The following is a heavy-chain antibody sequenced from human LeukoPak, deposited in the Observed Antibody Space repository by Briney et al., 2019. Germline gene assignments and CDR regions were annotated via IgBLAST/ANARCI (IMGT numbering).Heavy chain of an antibody. CDR1: GFTFSSYS. D-gene: IGHD2-21*02. V-gene: IGHV3-48*04. J-gene: IGHJ3*02. Sequence: GGSLRLSCAASGFTFSSYSMNWVRQAPGKGLEWVPYISSSSSTMYYADSVKGRFTISRDNAKNSLYLQMNSLRAEDTAVYYCARSDHAFDIWGQGTMVTVSS. CDR2: ISSSSSTM. CDR3: ARSDHAFDI.